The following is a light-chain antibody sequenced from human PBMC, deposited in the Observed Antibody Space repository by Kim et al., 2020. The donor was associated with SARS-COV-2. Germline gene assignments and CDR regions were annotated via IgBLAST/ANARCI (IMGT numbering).Light chain of an antibody. V-gene: IGLV2-11*01. J-gene: IGLJ3*02. CDR2: DGS. CDR3: CSYAGGYTWV. CDR1: GRSVGGDKS. Sequence: GHSVAISCPGSGRSVGGDKSGSWDQLRPGKAPKSMIYDGSERPSRAPDRFSGSKSDNTASLTISGLQAEDEADYYCCSYAGGYTWVFGGGTQLTVL.